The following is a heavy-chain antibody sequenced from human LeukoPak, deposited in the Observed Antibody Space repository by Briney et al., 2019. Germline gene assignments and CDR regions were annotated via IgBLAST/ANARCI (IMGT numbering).Heavy chain of an antibody. CDR2: IYPSNSDT. V-gene: IGHV5-51*01. Sequence: GESLKISCKGSGYSFSTYWIGWVRQMPGKGLEWMGIIYPSNSDTRYSPSFQGQVTISADKSISTAYLQWSSLKASDTAMYYCARSGYSGYDFGAGNWFDPWGQGTLVTVSS. CDR3: ARSGYSGYDFGAGNWFDP. D-gene: IGHD5-12*01. CDR1: GYSFSTYW. J-gene: IGHJ5*02.